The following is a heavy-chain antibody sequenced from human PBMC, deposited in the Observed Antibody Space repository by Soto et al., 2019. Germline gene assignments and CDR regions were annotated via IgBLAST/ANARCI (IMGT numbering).Heavy chain of an antibody. V-gene: IGHV1-69*01. CDR2: IIPIFGTA. D-gene: IGHD2-2*01. CDR3: SRVQVVPAAIPLYYYGMDV. CDR1: GGTFSSYA. Sequence: QVQLVQSGAEVKKPGSSVKVSCKASGGTFSSYAISWVRQAPGQGLEWMGGIIPIFGTANYAQKFQGRVTITADESTSTAYMELSSLSSEATDVYYCSRVQVVPAAIPLYYYGMDVWGQGTTVTVSS. J-gene: IGHJ6*02.